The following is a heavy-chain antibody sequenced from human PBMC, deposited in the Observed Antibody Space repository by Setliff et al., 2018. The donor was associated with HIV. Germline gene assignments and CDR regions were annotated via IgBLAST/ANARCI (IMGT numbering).Heavy chain of an antibody. V-gene: IGHV1-69*13. CDR3: ARDDHYYDSGSYYSDWYFDL. CDR1: GGTFSNYA. D-gene: IGHD3-10*01. Sequence: ASVKVSCKASGGTFSNYAISWVRQAPGQGLEWMGGIIPIFGSTKYAQKFQGRVTITADESTSTADMKLSSLRSEDTAVYYCARDDHYYDSGSYYSDWYFDLWGRGTLVTVSS. J-gene: IGHJ2*01. CDR2: IIPIFGST.